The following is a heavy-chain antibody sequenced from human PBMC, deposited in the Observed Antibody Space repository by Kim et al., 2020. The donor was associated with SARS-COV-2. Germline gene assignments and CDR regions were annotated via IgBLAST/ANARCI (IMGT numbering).Heavy chain of an antibody. V-gene: IGHV3-30*01. J-gene: IGHJ4*02. D-gene: IGHD1-26*01. CDR3: ARGRVGATTTCLYY. Sequence: ADSVKGRFTISRDNSKNTLYLQMNSLRAEDTAMYYCARGRVGATTTCLYYWGQGTLVTVSS.